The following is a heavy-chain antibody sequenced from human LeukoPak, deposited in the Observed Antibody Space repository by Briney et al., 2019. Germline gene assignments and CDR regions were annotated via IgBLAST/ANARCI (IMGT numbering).Heavy chain of an antibody. D-gene: IGHD3-3*01. Sequence: RGCLRLSRAASGLTLADYGMSWVRHAPSKGLEWVSGINWKGGSTRYADSVKGRFTISRDNAKNSLYLQMNSLRAEDTTLYYCARAKDYDFWSGSYDIWGQGPMVTVSS. CDR3: ARAKDYDFWSGSYDI. V-gene: IGHV3-20*04. CDR2: INWKGGST. J-gene: IGHJ3*02. CDR1: GLTLADYG.